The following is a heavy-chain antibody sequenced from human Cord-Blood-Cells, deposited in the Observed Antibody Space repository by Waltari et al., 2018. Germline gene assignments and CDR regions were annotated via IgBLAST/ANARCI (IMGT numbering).Heavy chain of an antibody. D-gene: IGHD6-13*01. CDR3: ARRRGGSSWFDY. CDR2: IYYSGST. CDR1: GGSISSSSYS. V-gene: IGHV4-39*07. Sequence: QLQLQESGPGLVKPSETLSLTCPVSGGSISSSSYSWGWIRQPPGKGLEWIGSIYYSGSTYYNPSLKSRVTISVDTSKNQFSLKLSSVTAADTAVYYCARRRGGSSWFDYWGQGTLVTVSS. J-gene: IGHJ4*02.